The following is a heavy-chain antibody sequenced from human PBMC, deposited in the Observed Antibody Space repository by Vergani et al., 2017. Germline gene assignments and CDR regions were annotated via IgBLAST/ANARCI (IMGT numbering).Heavy chain of an antibody. CDR1: GYTFTGYY. CDR2: INPNSGGT. J-gene: IGHJ4*02. CDR3: ARVGPYCSSTSCYTVDY. D-gene: IGHD2-2*02. V-gene: IGHV1-2*02. Sequence: QVQLVQSGAEVKKPGASVKVSCKASGYTFTGYYMHWVRQAPGQGLEWMGWINPNSGGTNYAQKFQGRVTMTMDTSISTAYMELSRLRSDDTAVYYCARVGPYCSSTSCYTVDYWGQGTLVTVSS.